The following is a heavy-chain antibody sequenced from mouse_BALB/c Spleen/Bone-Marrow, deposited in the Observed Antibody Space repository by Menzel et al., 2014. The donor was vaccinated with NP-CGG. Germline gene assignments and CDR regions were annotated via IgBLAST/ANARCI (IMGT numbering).Heavy chain of an antibody. CDR1: GFTFNTYA. CDR3: VRYYGSSYYYAMDY. Sequence: EVKLEESGGGLVQPKGSLKLSCAASGFTFNTYAMNWVRQAPGKGMEWAARIRSKSNNYATYYADSVKDRFTISRDDSQSMLYLQMNNLKSEDTAMYYCVRYYGSSYYYAMDYWGQGTSVTVSS. D-gene: IGHD1-1*01. CDR2: IRSKSNNYAT. V-gene: IGHV10-1*02. J-gene: IGHJ4*01.